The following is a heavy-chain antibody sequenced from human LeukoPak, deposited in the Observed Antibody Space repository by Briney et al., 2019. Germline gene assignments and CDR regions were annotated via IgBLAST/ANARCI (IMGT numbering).Heavy chain of an antibody. CDR1: GGTFSSYA. V-gene: IGHV1-69*05. CDR2: IIPIFGTA. J-gene: IGHJ1*01. D-gene: IGHD6-13*01. CDR3: ASSGIAETNLKY. Sequence: GSSVKVSCKASGGTFSSYAISWVRQAPGQGLEWMGRIIPIFGTANYAQKFQGRVTITTDESTSTAYMELSSLRSEDTAVYYCASSGIAETNLKYWRQGTLVTVSS.